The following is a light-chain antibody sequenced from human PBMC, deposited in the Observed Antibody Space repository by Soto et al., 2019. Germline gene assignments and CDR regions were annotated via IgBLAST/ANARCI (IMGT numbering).Light chain of an antibody. J-gene: IGLJ2*01. CDR1: SSDVGDYNY. V-gene: IGLV2-14*01. CDR2: DVS. CDR3: SSYTSSSTSVV. Sequence: QSALTQPASVSGSPGQSITISCTGTSSDVGDYNYVSWYQQHPGKAPKLMIYDVSNRPSGVSNRFSGSKSGSTASLTISGLQAEDESDYYCSSYTSSSTSVVFGGGTKLTVL.